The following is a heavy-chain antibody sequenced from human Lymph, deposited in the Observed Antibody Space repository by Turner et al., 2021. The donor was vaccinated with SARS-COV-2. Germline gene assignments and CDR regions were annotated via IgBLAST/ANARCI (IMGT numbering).Heavy chain of an antibody. D-gene: IGHD3-22*01. CDR1: GFPFSSYA. V-gene: IGHV3-23*01. J-gene: IGHJ4*02. Sequence: EVQLLESGGGLVQPGGSVRSSGTASGFPFSSYAMSWVRQAPGKGLEWVSAISGSGGSTYYADSVKGRFTISRDNSKNTLYLQMNSLRAEDTAVYYCAKNEMAMIVVVITLFDYWGQGTLVTVSS. CDR2: ISGSGGST. CDR3: AKNEMAMIVVVITLFDY.